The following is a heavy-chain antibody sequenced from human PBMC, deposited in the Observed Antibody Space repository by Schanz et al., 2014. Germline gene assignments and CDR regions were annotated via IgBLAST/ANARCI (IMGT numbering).Heavy chain of an antibody. J-gene: IGHJ3*01. CDR2: IKGKTDGGTA. D-gene: IGHD2-21*02. Sequence: EAHLVESGGGLVKPGGSLTLSCAASGFTVTNAWMSWVRQAPGEGLEWVDRIKGKTDGGTADYAAPMKGRFTISRDDSKNTLFQQMNSRETEDTAAYYCATDNGDCAFDFWGQGTMVTVSS. V-gene: IGHV3-15*01. CDR3: ATDNGDCAFDF. CDR1: GFTVTNAW.